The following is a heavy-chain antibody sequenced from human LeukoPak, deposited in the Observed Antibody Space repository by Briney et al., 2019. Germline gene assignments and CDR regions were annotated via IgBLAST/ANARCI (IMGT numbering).Heavy chain of an antibody. D-gene: IGHD6-13*01. CDR2: IYHSGST. J-gene: IGHJ6*03. CDR3: ARGRVSSSSWSSTYYYYFYMDV. V-gene: IGHV4-38-2*02. Sequence: SETLSLTCTVSGYSISNGYYWGWIRQPPGKGLEWIGSIYHSGSTYYHPSLKSRVTISRDTSKNHFSLELSSVTAADTAVYFCARGRVSSSSWSSTYYYYFYMDVWGKGTTVTVSS. CDR1: GYSISNGYY.